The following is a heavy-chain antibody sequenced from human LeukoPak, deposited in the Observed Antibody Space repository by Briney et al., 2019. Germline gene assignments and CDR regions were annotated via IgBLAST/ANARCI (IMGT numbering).Heavy chain of an antibody. CDR2: INPNSGGT. D-gene: IGHD2-15*01. J-gene: IGHJ4*02. V-gene: IGHV1-2*06. Sequence: ALVKVSCKASGYTFTGYYMHWVRQAPGQGLEWMGRINPNSGGTNYAQKFQGRVTMTRDTSISTAYMELSRLRSDDTAVYYCASGVVPNTENDYWGQGTLVTVSS. CDR1: GYTFTGYY. CDR3: ASGVVPNTENDY.